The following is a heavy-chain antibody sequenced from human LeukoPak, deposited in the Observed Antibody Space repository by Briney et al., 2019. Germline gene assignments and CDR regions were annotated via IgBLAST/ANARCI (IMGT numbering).Heavy chain of an antibody. J-gene: IGHJ4*02. CDR1: GYSMSSGYY. CDR3: AKDRLLNCRGDCYIFDY. V-gene: IGHV4-38-2*02. CDR2: MYHTGST. D-gene: IGHD2-21*02. Sequence: SETLSLTCTVSGYSMSSGYYWGWIRQPPERGLEWIGSMYHTGSTYYNPSLKSRVTISVDTSKNQFYLKLSSVTAADTAVYYCAKDRLLNCRGDCYIFDYWGQGTVVTVSS.